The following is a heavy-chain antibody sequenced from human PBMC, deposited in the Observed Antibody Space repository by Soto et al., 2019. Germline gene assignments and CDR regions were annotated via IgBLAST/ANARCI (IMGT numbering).Heavy chain of an antibody. Sequence: GGSLRLSCAASGFTFSSYGMHWVRQAPGRGLEWVSAISGSGDTTYYADSVKGRFTISRDNSKNTLSLQMNSLRADDTAVYYCAKVKTWTYLDYWGQGTLVTVSS. CDR2: ISGSGDTT. J-gene: IGHJ4*02. CDR3: AKVKTWTYLDY. D-gene: IGHD5-12*01. CDR1: GFTFSSYG. V-gene: IGHV3-23*01.